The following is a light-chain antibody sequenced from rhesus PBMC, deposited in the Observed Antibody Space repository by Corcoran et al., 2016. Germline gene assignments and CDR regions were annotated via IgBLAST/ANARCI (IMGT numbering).Light chain of an antibody. J-gene: IGKJ1*01. CDR3: LQYNTDPPT. CDR1: QDIPSS. V-gene: IGKV1-43*02. CDR2: KTS. Sequence: DIQLTQSPSSLSASVGARVIITCRASQDIPSSFNWSQQNPGKSPKRLIYKTSRLESGVPSRFSGGGSGTDFTLTISSLQPEDLATYYCLQYNTDPPTIGQGTRVEIK.